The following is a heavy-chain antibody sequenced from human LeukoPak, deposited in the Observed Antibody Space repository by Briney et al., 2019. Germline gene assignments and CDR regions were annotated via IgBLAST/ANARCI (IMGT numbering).Heavy chain of an antibody. CDR1: GFTFSSYG. D-gene: IGHD2-15*01. CDR3: AKGPRYSVVVVAATAFDY. V-gene: IGHV3-33*06. Sequence: GRSLRLSCAASGFTFSSYGMHWVRQAPGKGLEWVAVIWYDGSNKYYADSVKGRFTISRDNSKNTLYLQMNSLRAEDTAVYYCAKGPRYSVVVVAATAFDYWGQGTLVTVSS. J-gene: IGHJ4*02. CDR2: IWYDGSNK.